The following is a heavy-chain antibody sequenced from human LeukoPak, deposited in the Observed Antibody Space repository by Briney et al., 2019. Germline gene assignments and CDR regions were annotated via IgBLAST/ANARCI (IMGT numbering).Heavy chain of an antibody. D-gene: IGHD6-19*01. CDR3: ARGQEQFSSPWQWGPRRKNFYYYGMDV. V-gene: IGHV3-66*01. Sequence: PGGSLRLSCAASGFTVSSSSRNWVRLGPGKGLEWVSVISSDGNTYYADSVKGRFTISRDNSRNTLSLQMHGLRADDTAVYYCARGQEQFSSPWQWGPRRKNFYYYGMDVWGQGTTVTVSS. CDR2: ISSDGNT. CDR1: GFTVSSSS. J-gene: IGHJ6*02.